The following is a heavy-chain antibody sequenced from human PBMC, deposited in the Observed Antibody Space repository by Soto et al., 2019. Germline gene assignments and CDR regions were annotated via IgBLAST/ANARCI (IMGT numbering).Heavy chain of an antibody. V-gene: IGHV4-59*01. J-gene: IGHJ5*02. D-gene: IGHD1-26*01. CDR2: IYYSGST. Sequence: SETLSLTCTVSGGSISSYYWSWIRQPPGKGLEWIGYIYYSGSTNYNPSLKSRVTISVDTSKNQFSLKLSSVTAADTAVYYCARADRLGWFDPWGQGALVTVSS. CDR3: ARADRLGWFDP. CDR1: GGSISSYY.